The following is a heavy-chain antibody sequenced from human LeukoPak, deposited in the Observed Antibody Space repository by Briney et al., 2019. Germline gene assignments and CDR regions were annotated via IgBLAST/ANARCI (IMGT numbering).Heavy chain of an antibody. D-gene: IGHD6-19*01. V-gene: IGHV3-7*05. CDR2: IKEDGSEK. CDR3: ASQFWWAAVPGTLDY. CDR1: GFTFSSYW. Sequence: GGSLRLSCTASGFTFSSYWMSWVRQAPGRGLEWVANIKEDGSEKYYVDSVTGRFTISRDNAKKSLYLQMNSLRAEDTAVYYCASQFWWAAVPGTLDYWGQGTLVTVSS. J-gene: IGHJ4*02.